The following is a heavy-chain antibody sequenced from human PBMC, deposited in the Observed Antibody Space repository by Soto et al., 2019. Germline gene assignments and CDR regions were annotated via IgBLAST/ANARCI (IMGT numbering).Heavy chain of an antibody. D-gene: IGHD3-10*01. V-gene: IGHV4-59*12. J-gene: IGHJ4*02. CDR3: ATAKRVTMVRGVIIPTYYFDY. Sequence: SETLSITCTVSGGSISSYYWSWIRQPPGKGLEWIGYIYYSGSTNYNPSLKSRVTISVDTSKNQFSLKLSSVTAADTAVYYCATAKRVTMVRGVIIPTYYFDYWGQGTLVTVSS. CDR2: IYYSGST. CDR1: GGSISSYY.